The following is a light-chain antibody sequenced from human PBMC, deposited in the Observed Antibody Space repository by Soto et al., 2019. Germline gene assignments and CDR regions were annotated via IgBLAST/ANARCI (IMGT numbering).Light chain of an antibody. CDR3: QQYYSYPPT. V-gene: IGKV1-8*01. Sequence: AIRMTQSPSSFSASTGDRVTITCRASQGISSYLAWYQQKPVNAPKLLIYAASTLQSGVPPRFSGSGSGTDFTLTISCLQSEDFATYYCQQYYSYPPTFGQGTKVEIK. CDR2: AAS. CDR1: QGISSY. J-gene: IGKJ1*01.